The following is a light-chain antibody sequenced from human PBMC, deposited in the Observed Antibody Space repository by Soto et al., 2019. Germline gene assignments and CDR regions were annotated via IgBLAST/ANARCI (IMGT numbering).Light chain of an antibody. J-gene: IGKJ4*01. Sequence: DIQMTQSPSSLSASVGDRVTITCRASQSIDSYLNWYQQKPGKAPKLLIYAASSLQSGVPSRFSGSGSGTDFTLTISSLQPEDFATYYCQQRYSTLLTFGGGTKVEI. CDR1: QSIDSY. V-gene: IGKV1-39*01. CDR3: QQRYSTLLT. CDR2: AAS.